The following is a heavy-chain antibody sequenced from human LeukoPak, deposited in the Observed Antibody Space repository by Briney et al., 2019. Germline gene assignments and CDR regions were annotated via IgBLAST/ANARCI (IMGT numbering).Heavy chain of an antibody. CDR3: ARGGPVPLDFDY. J-gene: IGHJ4*02. Sequence: GGSLRPSCAASGFTFSSYSMNWVRQAPGKGLEWVSSISSSSSYIYYADSVKGRFTISRDNAKNSLYLQMNSLRAEDTAVYYCARGGPVPLDFDYWGQGTLVTVSS. V-gene: IGHV3-21*01. CDR2: ISSSSSYI. CDR1: GFTFSSYS.